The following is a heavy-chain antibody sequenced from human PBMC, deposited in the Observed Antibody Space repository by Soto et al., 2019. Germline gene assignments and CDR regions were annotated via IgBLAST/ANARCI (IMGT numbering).Heavy chain of an antibody. CDR2: IYPGDSDT. V-gene: IGHV5-51*01. CDR1: GYSFTSYW. CDR3: ARHGVVVPAATNYYYGMDV. D-gene: IGHD2-2*01. J-gene: IGHJ6*02. Sequence: GESLKISCKGSGYSFTSYWTGWVRQMPGKGLEWMGIIYPGDSDTRYSPSFQGQVTISADKSISTAYLQWSSLKASDTAMYYCARHGVVVPAATNYYYGMDVWGQGTTVTVSS.